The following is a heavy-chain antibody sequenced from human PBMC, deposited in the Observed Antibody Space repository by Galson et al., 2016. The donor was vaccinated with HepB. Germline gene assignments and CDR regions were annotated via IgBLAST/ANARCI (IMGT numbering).Heavy chain of an antibody. CDR2: IGAARGDT. V-gene: IGHV1-18*04. CDR3: ASAHPFSCYGGVCHGYDDCEV. Sequence: SVKVSCKASGYTFTNYGITWVRQAPGQGLEWMGWIGAARGDTNYTQKFQGRLTMTRDTSTTTAYMELGYLRSDDTAVYYCASAHPFSCYGGVCHGYDDCEVWGEGQTVIDSA. J-gene: IGHJ3*01. D-gene: IGHD2-21*01. CDR1: GYTFTNYG.